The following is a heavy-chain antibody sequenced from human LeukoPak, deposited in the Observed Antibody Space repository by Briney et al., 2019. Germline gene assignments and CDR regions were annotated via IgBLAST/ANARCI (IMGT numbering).Heavy chain of an antibody. CDR1: GFTFSSYA. V-gene: IGHV3-30-3*01. J-gene: IGHJ4*02. CDR3: ARSKWELFPPLDY. Sequence: GGSLRLSCAASGFTFSSYAMHWVRQAPGKGLEWVAVISYDGSNKYYADSVKGRFTISRDNSKNTLYLQMNSLRAEDTAVYYCARSKWELFPPLDYWGQGTLVTVSS. CDR2: ISYDGSNK. D-gene: IGHD1-26*01.